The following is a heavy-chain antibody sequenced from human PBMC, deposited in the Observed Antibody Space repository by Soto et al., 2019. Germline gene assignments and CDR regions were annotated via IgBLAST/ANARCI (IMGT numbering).Heavy chain of an antibody. CDR2: IIPIFGTA. Sequence: SVKVSCKASGVTFSKFIMTWVRQAPGLGLEWVGGIIPIFGTANYAQKFQGRVTITADESTSTSYMEVNNLRSEDTAVYYCAKVRYSSPMGYYYGMDVWGQGTTVTVSS. D-gene: IGHD6-19*01. J-gene: IGHJ6*02. CDR1: GVTFSKFI. CDR3: AKVRYSSPMGYYYGMDV. V-gene: IGHV1-69*13.